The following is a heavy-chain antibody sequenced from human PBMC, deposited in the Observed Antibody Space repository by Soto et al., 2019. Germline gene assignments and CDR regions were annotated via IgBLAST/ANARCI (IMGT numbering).Heavy chain of an antibody. D-gene: IGHD6-19*01. V-gene: IGHV1-2*04. CDR2: INPNSGGT. CDR1: GYTFTGYY. CDR3: ARDHTVLGGSGWSKRGDDYYDGMDV. J-gene: IGHJ6*02. Sequence: GASVKVSCKASGYTFTGYYMHWVRQAPGQGLEWMGWINPNSGGTNYAQKFQGWVTMTRDTSISTAYIELSRLRSDDTAVYYCARDHTVLGGSGWSKRGDDYYDGMDVWGQGTTVTVSS.